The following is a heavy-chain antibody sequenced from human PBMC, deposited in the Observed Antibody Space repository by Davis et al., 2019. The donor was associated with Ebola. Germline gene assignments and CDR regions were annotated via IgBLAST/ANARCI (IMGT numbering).Heavy chain of an antibody. Sequence: MPSETLSLTCTVSGGSISSYYWSWIRQPPGKGLEWIGYIYYSGSTNYNPSLKSRVTISVDTSKNQFSLKLSSVTAADTAVYYCARGDSSSSWYYYYYMDVWGKGTTVTASS. CDR3: ARGDSSSSWYYYYYMDV. D-gene: IGHD6-6*01. CDR2: IYYSGST. CDR1: GGSISSYY. J-gene: IGHJ6*03. V-gene: IGHV4-59*01.